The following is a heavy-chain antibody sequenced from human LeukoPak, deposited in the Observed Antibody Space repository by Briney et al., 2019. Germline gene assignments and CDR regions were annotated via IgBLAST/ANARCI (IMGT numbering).Heavy chain of an antibody. D-gene: IGHD3-16*02. Sequence: PGGSLRLSCAASGFTFSSYSMNWVRQAPGKGLEWVSYISSSSSTIYYADSVKGRFTISRDNAKNSLYLQMNSLRAEDTAVYYCAREKAARDYDYIWGSYRQAPFDYWGQGTLVTVSS. CDR2: ISSSSSTI. CDR3: AREKAARDYDYIWGSYRQAPFDY. J-gene: IGHJ4*02. CDR1: GFTFSSYS. V-gene: IGHV3-48*01.